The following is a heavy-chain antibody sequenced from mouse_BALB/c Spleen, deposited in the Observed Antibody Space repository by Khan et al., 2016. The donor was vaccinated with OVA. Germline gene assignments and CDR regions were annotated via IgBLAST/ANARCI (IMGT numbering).Heavy chain of an antibody. V-gene: IGHV3-2*02. CDR3: SRKYGGDFDY. Sequence: EVQLQESGPGLVKPSQSLSLTCTVTGYSITSDYAWNWIRQFPGNRLEWMCFISYSGNTNYNPSLKSRISVTRDTSKNQLSLQLNSVTTEDTATGYCSRKYGGDFDYWGQGTTLTVSS. D-gene: IGHD2-10*02. CDR2: ISYSGNT. J-gene: IGHJ2*01. CDR1: GYSITSDYA.